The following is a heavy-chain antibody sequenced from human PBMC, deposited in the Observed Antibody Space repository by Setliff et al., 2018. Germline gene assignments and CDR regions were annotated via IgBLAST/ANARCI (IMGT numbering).Heavy chain of an antibody. V-gene: IGHV3-15*01. CDR3: TTDWSRGDSGNYLRLDY. D-gene: IGHD3-10*01. Sequence: GSLRLSCLASGFSFSNTKMSWIRQAPGKGLEWVGRIKSAADGGTIEYAAAVNGRFTVSRDDSKNTLFLQMNSLKTEDTALYYCTTDWSRGDSGNYLRLDYWGPGTLVTVSS. J-gene: IGHJ4*02. CDR1: GFSFSNTK. CDR2: IKSAADGGTI.